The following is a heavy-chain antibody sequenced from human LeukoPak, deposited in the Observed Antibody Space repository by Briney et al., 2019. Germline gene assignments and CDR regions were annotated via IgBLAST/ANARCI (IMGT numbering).Heavy chain of an antibody. Sequence: GASVKVSCKASGYTFTSYDINWVRQATGQGLEWMGWMNPNSGNTGYAQKFQGRVTITADKSTSTAYMELSSLRSEDTAVYYCASVVPAAITENWFDPWGQGTLVTVSS. CDR2: MNPNSGNT. D-gene: IGHD2-2*02. CDR1: GYTFTSYD. J-gene: IGHJ5*02. V-gene: IGHV1-8*01. CDR3: ASVVPAAITENWFDP.